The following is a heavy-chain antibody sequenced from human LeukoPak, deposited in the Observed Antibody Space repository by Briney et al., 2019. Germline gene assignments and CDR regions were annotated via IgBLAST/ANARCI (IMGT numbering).Heavy chain of an antibody. D-gene: IGHD2-21*02. Sequence: PGGSLRLSCAASGFTFSSYAMNWVRQAPGKGLEWVSSISVSAGSTYYADSVKGRFGISRDNSKNTLSLQMNGLRAEDTAVYYCAKGLIPGAFDIWGHGTLVTVSS. CDR2: ISVSAGST. CDR3: AKGLIPGAFDI. J-gene: IGHJ3*02. CDR1: GFTFSSYA. V-gene: IGHV3-23*01.